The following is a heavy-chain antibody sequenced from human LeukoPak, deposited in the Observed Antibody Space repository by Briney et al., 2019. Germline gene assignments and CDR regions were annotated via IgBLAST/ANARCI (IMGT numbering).Heavy chain of an antibody. J-gene: IGHJ3*01. V-gene: IGHV3-23*01. Sequence: GGSPRLSCAASGFTFSSYAMSWVRQAPGTGLEWVSAIGASGGSTYYADSVQGRFTISSDNSKNTLYLQMNSLRAEDTAVYYCAKMHIGGWLWDAFDVWGQGTLVTVSS. CDR3: AKMHIGGWLWDAFDV. D-gene: IGHD3-22*01. CDR1: GFTFSSYA. CDR2: IGASGGST.